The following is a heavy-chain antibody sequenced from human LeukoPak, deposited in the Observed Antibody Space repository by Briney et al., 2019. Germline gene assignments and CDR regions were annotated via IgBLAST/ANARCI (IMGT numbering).Heavy chain of an antibody. CDR2: INHSGST. CDR3: ARAVLSDYYGSGSYYIYGY. V-gene: IGHV4-34*01. J-gene: IGHJ4*02. Sequence: PETLSLTCAVYGGSFSGYYWSWIRQPPGKGLEWIGEINHSGSTNYNPSLKSRVTISVDTSKNQFSLKLSSVTAADTAVYYCARAVLSDYYGSGSYYIYGYWGQGTLVTVSS. D-gene: IGHD3-10*01. CDR1: GGSFSGYY.